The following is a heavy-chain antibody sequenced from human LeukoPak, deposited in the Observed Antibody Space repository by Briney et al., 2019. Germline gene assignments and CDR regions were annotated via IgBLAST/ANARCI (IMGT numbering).Heavy chain of an antibody. Sequence: DSVKGRFTISRDNSKNTLYLQMNSLRAEDTAVYSCAKDQIYYGSGSDNWFDPWGQGTLVTVSS. V-gene: IGHV3-30*02. CDR3: AKDQIYYGSGSDNWFDP. J-gene: IGHJ5*02. D-gene: IGHD3-10*01.